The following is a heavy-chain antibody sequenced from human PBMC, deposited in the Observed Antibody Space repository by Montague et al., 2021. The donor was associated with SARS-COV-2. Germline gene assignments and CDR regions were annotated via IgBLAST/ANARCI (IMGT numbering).Heavy chain of an antibody. CDR3: ARQDAVGATTGFDY. CDR2: IWYDVSNK. CDR1: VFTFSSYG. J-gene: IGHJ4*02. Sequence: SLILSCAASVFTFSSYGMHLVRQAPGEGLEWVAVIWYDVSNKYYSDSVKGRLTISRDNSKNSLFLQMNSLIAEDTAVYYCARQDAVGATTGFDYWGQRTLVTVPS. V-gene: IGHV3-33*01. D-gene: IGHD1-26*01.